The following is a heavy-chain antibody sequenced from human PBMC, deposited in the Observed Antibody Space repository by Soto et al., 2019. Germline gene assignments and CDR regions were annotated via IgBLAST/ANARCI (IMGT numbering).Heavy chain of an antibody. J-gene: IGHJ6*02. Sequence: GGSLRLSCAASGFTFSSCAMHWVRQAPGKGLEWLAVIWYDGSQQYYGDSLKGRFTISRDNSKNTLYLQMNSLRAEDTATYYCARAGIPIVGASTFYYGMDVWGQGTTVTVSS. CDR3: ARAGIPIVGASTFYYGMDV. CDR2: IWYDGSQQ. CDR1: GFTFSSCA. D-gene: IGHD1-26*01. V-gene: IGHV3-33*01.